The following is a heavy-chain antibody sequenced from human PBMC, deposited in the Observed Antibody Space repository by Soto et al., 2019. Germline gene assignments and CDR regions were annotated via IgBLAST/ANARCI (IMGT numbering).Heavy chain of an antibody. D-gene: IGHD6-19*01. J-gene: IGHJ4*02. V-gene: IGHV3-30-3*01. Sequence: QVQLVESGGGVVQPGRSLRLSCAASGFTFSKYAMHWVRQAPGKGLEWVAVISYDGSNKYYADSVKGRFTISRDNSKNTLYLQMNSLRAEDTAVYYCARDPLAVERPYWGQGTLVTVSS. CDR3: ARDPLAVERPY. CDR1: GFTFSKYA. CDR2: ISYDGSNK.